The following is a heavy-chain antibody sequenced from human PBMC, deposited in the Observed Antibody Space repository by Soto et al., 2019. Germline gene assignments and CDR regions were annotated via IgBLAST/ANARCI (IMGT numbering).Heavy chain of an antibody. CDR1: GGSISSSSYY. V-gene: IGHV4-39*01. D-gene: IGHD2-2*01. J-gene: IGHJ6*03. CDR2: IYYSGST. CDR3: ARRLNCSSTSCPLKNYYYMDV. Sequence: SETLSLTCTVSGGSISSSSYYWGWIRQPPGKGLEWIGSIYYSGSTYYNPSLKGRVTISVDTSKNQFSLKLSSVTAADTAVYYCARRLNCSSTSCPLKNYYYMDVWGKGTTVTVSS.